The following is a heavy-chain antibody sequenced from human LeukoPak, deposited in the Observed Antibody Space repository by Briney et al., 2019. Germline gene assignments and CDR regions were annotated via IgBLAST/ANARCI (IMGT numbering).Heavy chain of an antibody. CDR3: ARDAISHEYYFDH. CDR1: GGTFSSYA. V-gene: IGHV1-69*13. Sequence: EASVKVSCTASGGTFSSYAISWVRQAPGQGLEWMGGIIPIFGTANYAQKFQGRVTITADESTSTAYMELSSLRSEDTAVYYCARDAISHEYYFDHWGQGTLVTVSS. J-gene: IGHJ4*02. CDR2: IIPIFGTA.